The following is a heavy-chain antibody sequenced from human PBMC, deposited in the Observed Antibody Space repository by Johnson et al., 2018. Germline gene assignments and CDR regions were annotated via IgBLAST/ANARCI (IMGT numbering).Heavy chain of an antibody. D-gene: IGHD6-19*01. CDR3: AKVWQWLWDWFDP. Sequence: VQLVESGGGLVQPGVSLTLSCVTSGFTFSRIVGPPGPGKGQVWVSPISGGGNSGYHTDPVKGRFTFSTDNSKNPLYRQMNSLRAEDTAVNYCAKVWQWLWDWFDPWGQGTLVTVSS. CDR2: ISGGGNSG. J-gene: IGHJ5*02. V-gene: IGHV3-23*04. CDR1: GFTFSRIV.